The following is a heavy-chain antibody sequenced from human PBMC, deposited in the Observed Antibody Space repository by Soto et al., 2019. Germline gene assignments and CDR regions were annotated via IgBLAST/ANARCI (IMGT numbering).Heavy chain of an antibody. CDR1: GFTFSSYG. CDR2: IWYDGSNK. V-gene: IGHV3-33*01. Sequence: QVQLVESGGGVVQPGRSLRLSCAASGFTFSSYGMHWVRQAPGKGLEWVAAIWYDGSNKYYADSVKGRFTISRDNSKNTLYLQMNSLRAEDTAVYYCARGRYFDWLLLDYWGQGTLVTVSS. D-gene: IGHD3-9*01. CDR3: ARGRYFDWLLLDY. J-gene: IGHJ4*02.